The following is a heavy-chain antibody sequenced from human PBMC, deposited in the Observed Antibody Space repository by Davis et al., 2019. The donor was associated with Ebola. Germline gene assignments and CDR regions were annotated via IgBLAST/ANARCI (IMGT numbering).Heavy chain of an antibody. D-gene: IGHD3-10*01. CDR2: IKSKTDGGTT. CDR3: TTLQGVQGVIRDY. J-gene: IGHJ4*02. Sequence: GESLKISCAASGLTFSNAWMSWVRQAPGKGLEWVGRIKSKTDGGTTDYAAPVKGRFTISRDDSKNTLYLQMNSLKTEDTAVYYCTTLQGVQGVIRDYWGQGTLVTVSS. CDR1: GLTFSNAW. V-gene: IGHV3-15*01.